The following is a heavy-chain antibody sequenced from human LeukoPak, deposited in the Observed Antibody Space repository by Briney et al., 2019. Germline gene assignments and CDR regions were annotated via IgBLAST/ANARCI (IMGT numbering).Heavy chain of an antibody. CDR2: INHSGST. CDR1: GRSFSDYS. D-gene: IGHD5-12*01. Sequence: SETLSLTCAVYGRSFSDYSWSWIRQPPGKGLEWIGEINHSGSTNYNPSLTSRVTISLDTSKNHFSLRLSSVPAPDTAVYYCAGTRQGWLPQYYFDYWVQGTLVTVSS. V-gene: IGHV4-34*01. CDR3: AGTRQGWLPQYYFDY. J-gene: IGHJ4*02.